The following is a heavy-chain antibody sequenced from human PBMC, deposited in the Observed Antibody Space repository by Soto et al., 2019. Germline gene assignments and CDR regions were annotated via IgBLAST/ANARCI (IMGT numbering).Heavy chain of an antibody. J-gene: IGHJ6*02. CDR2: INHSGST. CDR1: GGSFSGYY. D-gene: IGHD1-7*01. V-gene: IGHV4-34*01. CDR3: ARYKRNYAYYYYGMDV. Sequence: SETLSLTRAVYGGSFSGYYWSWIRQPPGKGLEWIGEINHSGSTNYNPSLKSRVTISVDTSKNQFSLKLSSVTAADTAVYYCARYKRNYAYYYYGMDVWGQGTTVTVSS.